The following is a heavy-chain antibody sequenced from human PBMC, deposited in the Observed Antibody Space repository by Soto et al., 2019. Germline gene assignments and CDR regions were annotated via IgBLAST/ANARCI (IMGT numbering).Heavy chain of an antibody. J-gene: IGHJ3*02. V-gene: IGHV3-23*01. CDR1: GFTFSSYA. CDR3: ANRPLIVDDAFES. Sequence: PGGSLRLSCAASGFTFSSYAMSWVRQAPGKGLEWVSAISGSGGSTYYADSVKGRFTISRDNSKNTLYLQMNSLRAEDTAVYYCANRPLIVDDAFESWGQGTMVTVSS. CDR2: ISGSGGST. D-gene: IGHD3-22*01.